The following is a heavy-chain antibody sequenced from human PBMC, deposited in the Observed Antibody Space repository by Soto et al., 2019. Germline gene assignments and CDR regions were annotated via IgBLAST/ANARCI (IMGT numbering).Heavy chain of an antibody. Sequence: ASVKVSCKASGYTFTSYDINWVRQATGQGLEWMGWMNPNSGNTGYAQKFQGRVTMTRNTSISTAYMELSSLRSEDTAVYYCARVEYDFWSGYYPGIDRNWFDPWGQGTLVTVSS. J-gene: IGHJ5*02. CDR3: ARVEYDFWSGYYPGIDRNWFDP. V-gene: IGHV1-8*01. CDR1: GYTFTSYD. D-gene: IGHD3-3*01. CDR2: MNPNSGNT.